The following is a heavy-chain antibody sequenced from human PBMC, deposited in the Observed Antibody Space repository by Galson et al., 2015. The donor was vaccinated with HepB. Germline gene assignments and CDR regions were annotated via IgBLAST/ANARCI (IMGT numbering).Heavy chain of an antibody. CDR2: ISNSSSYI. CDR3: ARNYYFWSGIDLYYYNGMDV. J-gene: IGHJ6*02. D-gene: IGHD3-3*01. Sequence: SLRLSCAASGFTFSSYSMNWVRQAPGKGLEWVSSISNSSSYIYYADSVKGRFTISRDNAKNPLYLQMNSLRAEDTSVYYCARNYYFWSGIDLYYYNGMDVWGQGTTGTVSS. V-gene: IGHV3-21*01. CDR1: GFTFSSYS.